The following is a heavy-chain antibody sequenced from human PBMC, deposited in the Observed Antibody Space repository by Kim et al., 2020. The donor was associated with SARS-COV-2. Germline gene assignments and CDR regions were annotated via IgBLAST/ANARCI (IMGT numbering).Heavy chain of an antibody. CDR1: GFTFRSYG. CDR3: ARDANRGYSYGWTYYYYGMDV. CDR2: ISYDGSNK. D-gene: IGHD5-18*01. Sequence: GGSLRLSCAASGFTFRSYGMHWVRQAPGKVPEWVAVISYDGSNKNYADSVKGRFIISRDNSKNTLYLQMNSLRAEDTAVYYCARDANRGYSYGWTYYYYGMDVWGQGTTVTVSS. J-gene: IGHJ6*02. V-gene: IGHV3-30*19.